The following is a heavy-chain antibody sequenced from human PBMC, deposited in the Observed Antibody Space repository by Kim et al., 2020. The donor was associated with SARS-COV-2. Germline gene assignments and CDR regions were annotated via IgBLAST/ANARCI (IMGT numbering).Heavy chain of an antibody. J-gene: IGHJ3*02. Sequence: SETLSLTCTVSGGSISSYYWSWIRQPPGKGLEWIGYIYYSGSTNYNPSLKSRVTISVDTSKNQFSLKLSSVTAADTAVYYCASGYIAVAGTNAFDIWGQG. V-gene: IGHV4-59*01. CDR3: ASGYIAVAGTNAFDI. CDR1: GGSISSYY. CDR2: IYYSGST. D-gene: IGHD6-19*01.